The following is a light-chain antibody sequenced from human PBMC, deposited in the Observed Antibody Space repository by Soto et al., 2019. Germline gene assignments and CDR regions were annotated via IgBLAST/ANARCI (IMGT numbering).Light chain of an antibody. CDR3: HLRYMWPRA. CDR1: HSVSSNF. Sequence: PGEGAIISSGASHSVSSNFLAWYQQKPGQAPRLLIYGASNRATGFPDRFSGSGSGTDFTLTITSLLSEVFAAYYRHLRYMWPRALGRGTKVDIK. CDR2: GAS. V-gene: IGKV3-20*01. J-gene: IGKJ1*01.